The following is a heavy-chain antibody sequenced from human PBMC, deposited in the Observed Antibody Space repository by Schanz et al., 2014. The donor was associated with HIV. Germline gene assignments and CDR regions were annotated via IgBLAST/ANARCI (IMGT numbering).Heavy chain of an antibody. CDR1: GFTFDEYP. CDR3: TTQLHSTSEPEGSSPSLDY. Sequence: EVQLVESGGGLVKPGGSLRLSCAASGFTFDEYPMHWVRQAPGKGLEWVSGISWNNLNLAYADSVKGRFTISRDNAKNSLYLQMKSLRAEDTALYYCTTQLHSTSEPEGSSPSLDYWGQGTLVTVSS. V-gene: IGHV3-9*01. CDR2: ISWNNLNL. D-gene: IGHD6-6*01. J-gene: IGHJ4*02.